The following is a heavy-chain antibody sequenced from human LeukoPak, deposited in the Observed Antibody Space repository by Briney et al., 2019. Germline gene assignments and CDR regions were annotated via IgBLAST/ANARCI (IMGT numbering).Heavy chain of an antibody. CDR3: AKGIKTYDFWSGYYTDYYYMDV. CDR1: GFTFSSYA. V-gene: IGHV3-23*01. D-gene: IGHD3-3*01. Sequence: PGGSLRLSCAASGFTFSSYAMSWVRQAPGKGLEWVSAISGSGGSTYYADSVKGRFTISRDNSKNTLYLQMNSLRAEDTAVYYCAKGIKTYDFWSGYYTDYYYMDVWGKGTTVTVSS. CDR2: ISGSGGST. J-gene: IGHJ6*03.